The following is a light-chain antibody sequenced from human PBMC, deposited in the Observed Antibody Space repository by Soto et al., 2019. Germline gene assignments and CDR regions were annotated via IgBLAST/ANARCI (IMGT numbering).Light chain of an antibody. CDR3: QQYANSPIT. J-gene: IGKJ5*01. Sequence: PGESATLLCRTSQFVSSRSLAWYQQKLGQAPRLLIYGASNRATGIPGRFSASGSGTDFTLTITPLEPEDFAVYFCQQYANSPITFGQGTRLEIK. V-gene: IGKV3-20*01. CDR1: QFVSSRS. CDR2: GAS.